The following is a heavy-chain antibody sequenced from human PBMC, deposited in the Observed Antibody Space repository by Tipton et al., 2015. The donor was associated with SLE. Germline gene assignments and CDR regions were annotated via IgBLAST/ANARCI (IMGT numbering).Heavy chain of an antibody. D-gene: IGHD5-24*01. Sequence: LRLSCSVSGGSISNYYWSWIRQPPGKGLEWIGYVSYSGTTDYNPSLKSRVSISVATSKNQVSLKLNSVTAADTAVYYCARHGYPEERWLQFNLEYWGQGTLVTVSS. CDR2: VSYSGTT. J-gene: IGHJ4*02. V-gene: IGHV4-59*08. CDR3: ARHGYPEERWLQFNLEY. CDR1: GGSISNYY.